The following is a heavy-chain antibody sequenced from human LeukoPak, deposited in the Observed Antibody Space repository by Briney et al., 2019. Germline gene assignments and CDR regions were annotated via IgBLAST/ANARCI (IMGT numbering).Heavy chain of an antibody. CDR1: GFTFSSYW. J-gene: IGHJ6*03. CDR2: IKQDGREK. V-gene: IGHV3-7*01. Sequence: GGSLRLSCAASGFTFSSYWMSWVRQAPGKGLEWVANIKQDGREKYYVDSVKGRFTISRDNAKNSLYLQMNSLRAEDTAVYYCASMTTVTHYYYYYYYMDVWGKGTTVTISS. CDR3: ASMTTVTHYYYYYYYMDV. D-gene: IGHD4-17*01.